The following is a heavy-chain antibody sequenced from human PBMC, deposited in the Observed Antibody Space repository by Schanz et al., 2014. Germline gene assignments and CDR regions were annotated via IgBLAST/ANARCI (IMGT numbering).Heavy chain of an antibody. Sequence: QVQLVESGGGVVQPGRSLRLSCAASGFTFSNFAIHWVRQAPGKGLEWVAVISYDGSHKDYADSVKGRFTISRDNSKNTLYLQMNSLRVEDTAVYYCARSEMDRGVIWGYWGQGTLVTVSS. D-gene: IGHD3-10*01. V-gene: IGHV3-30*04. J-gene: IGHJ4*02. CDR2: ISYDGSHK. CDR1: GFTFSNFA. CDR3: ARSEMDRGVIWGY.